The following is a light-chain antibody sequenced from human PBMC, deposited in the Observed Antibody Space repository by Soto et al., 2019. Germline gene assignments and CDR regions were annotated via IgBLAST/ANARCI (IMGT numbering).Light chain of an antibody. J-gene: IGKJ1*01. CDR2: AAS. CDR3: QQSYSTLQT. V-gene: IGKV1-39*01. CDR1: QSISSY. Sequence: DIQMTQSPSSLSASVGDRDTITCRASQSISSYLNWYQQKPGKAPKLLIYAASSLQSGVPSRFSGSGSGTDFTLTISSLQPEDFATYYCQQSYSTLQTFGQGTKVDIK.